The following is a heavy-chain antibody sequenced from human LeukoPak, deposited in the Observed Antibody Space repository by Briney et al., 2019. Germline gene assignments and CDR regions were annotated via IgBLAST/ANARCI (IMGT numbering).Heavy chain of an antibody. CDR1: GGSISSYY. D-gene: IGHD2-2*01. Sequence: SETLSLTCTVSGGSISSYYWSWIRQPPGKGLEWIGYIYYSGSTNYNPSLKSRVTISVDTSKNQFSLKLSSVTAADTAVYYCARGGADGGCSSTSCYSDFDYWGQGTLVTVSS. CDR3: ARGGADGGCSSTSCYSDFDY. V-gene: IGHV4-59*01. J-gene: IGHJ4*02. CDR2: IYYSGST.